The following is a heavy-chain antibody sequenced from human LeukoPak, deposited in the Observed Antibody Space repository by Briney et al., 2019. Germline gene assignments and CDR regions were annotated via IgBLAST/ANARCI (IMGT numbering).Heavy chain of an antibody. Sequence: SETLSLTCTVSGGSISNFYWSWIRQPPGKGLEWIGYIYYSGSTDYNPSLKSRVTISVDTSKNQFSLKLSSVTAADTAVYYCARGGVWWLPGGMDVWGQGTTVTVSS. CDR2: IYYSGST. CDR3: ARGGVWWLPGGMDV. J-gene: IGHJ6*02. CDR1: GGSISNFY. D-gene: IGHD5-12*01. V-gene: IGHV4-59*12.